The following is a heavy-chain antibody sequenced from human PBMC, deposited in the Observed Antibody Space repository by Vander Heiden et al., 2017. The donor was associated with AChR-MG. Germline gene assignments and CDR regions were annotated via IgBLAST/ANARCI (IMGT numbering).Heavy chain of an antibody. V-gene: IGHV3-23*01. J-gene: IGHJ5*02. CDR1: GFTFSSYA. CDR2: MRGSGGST. CDR3: AKYQWELRDCWFDP. Sequence: EVQLLESGGGLVQPGGSLRLSCAASGFTFSSYAMCWVRQAPGKGLEWVEAMRGSGGSTYDADSVKGRFTIARDNSKNTLYLQMNSLRAEDTAVYYCAKYQWELRDCWFDPWGQGTLVTVSS. D-gene: IGHD1-26*01.